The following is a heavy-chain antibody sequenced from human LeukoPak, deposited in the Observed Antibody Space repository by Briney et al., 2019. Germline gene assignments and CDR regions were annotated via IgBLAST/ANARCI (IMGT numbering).Heavy chain of an antibody. J-gene: IGHJ4*02. Sequence: GGSLRLSCAASGFTFSSYGMHWVRQAPGKGLEWVAVIWYDGSNKYYADSVKGRFTISRDNSKNTLYLQMNSLRAEDTAVYYCARSPDSGYYYGSGSPAPLGYWGQGTLVAVSS. CDR3: ARSPDSGYYYGSGSPAPLGY. CDR1: GFTFSSYG. D-gene: IGHD3-10*01. CDR2: IWYDGSNK. V-gene: IGHV3-33*01.